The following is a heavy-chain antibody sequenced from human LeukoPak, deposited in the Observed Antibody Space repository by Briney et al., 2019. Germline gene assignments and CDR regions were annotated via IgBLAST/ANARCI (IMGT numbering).Heavy chain of an antibody. Sequence: ASVKVSCKASGYTFTSYGISWVRQAPGQGLEWMGWISAYNGNTNYAQKLQGRVTMTTDTSTSTAYMELRSLRSDDTAVYYCARDSPAGNHYYYGMDVWGQGTTVTVSS. CDR3: ARDSPAGNHYYYGMDV. D-gene: IGHD6-13*01. V-gene: IGHV1-18*01. CDR1: GYTFTSYG. CDR2: ISAYNGNT. J-gene: IGHJ6*02.